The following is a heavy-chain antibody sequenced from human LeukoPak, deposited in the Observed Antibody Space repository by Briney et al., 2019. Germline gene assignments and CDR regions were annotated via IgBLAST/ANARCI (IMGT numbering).Heavy chain of an antibody. CDR2: ISGSGGST. V-gene: IGHV3-23*01. D-gene: IGHD2/OR15-2a*01. Sequence: PGGSLRLSCAASGFTFSSYAMNWVRQAPGKGLEWVSAISGSGGSTYYADSVKGRFTISRDNSKNTLYLQMNSLRAEDTAVYYCAKAGRRQGRALLGPFDYWGQGTLVTVSS. J-gene: IGHJ4*02. CDR3: AKAGRRQGRALLGPFDY. CDR1: GFTFSSYA.